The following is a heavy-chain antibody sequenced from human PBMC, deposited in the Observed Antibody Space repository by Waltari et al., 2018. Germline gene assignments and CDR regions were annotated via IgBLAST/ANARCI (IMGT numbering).Heavy chain of an antibody. CDR3: ATEIWFGESDY. J-gene: IGHJ4*02. CDR1: GFTFSDYY. Sequence: QVQLVESGGGLVKPGGSLRLSCAASGFTFSDYYMSWIRQAPGKGLGWVSYISSSGITIDYADSVKGRFTISRDNAKNSLYLQMNSLRAEDTAVYYCATEIWFGESDYWGQGTLVTVSS. V-gene: IGHV3-11*04. CDR2: ISSSGITI. D-gene: IGHD3-10*01.